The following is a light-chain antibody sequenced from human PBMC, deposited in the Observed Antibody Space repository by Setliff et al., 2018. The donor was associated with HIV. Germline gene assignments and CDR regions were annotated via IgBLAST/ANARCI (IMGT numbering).Light chain of an antibody. V-gene: IGKV4-1*01. J-gene: IGKJ2*03. Sequence: DIVMTQSPDSLAVSLGERATIKCKSSQSILYGPTSRNYLGWYQQRPGQPPKLLINWASTRESGVPDRFSGSGSGTDFTLTITNLQAEDVAIYYCHHYYKVPFRFGQGTKVDIK. CDR2: WAS. CDR3: HHYYKVPFR. CDR1: QSILYGPTSRNY.